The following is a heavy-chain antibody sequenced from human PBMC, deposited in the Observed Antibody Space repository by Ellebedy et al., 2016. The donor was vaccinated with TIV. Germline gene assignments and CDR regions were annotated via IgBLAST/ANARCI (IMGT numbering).Heavy chain of an antibody. D-gene: IGHD3-22*01. Sequence: GESLKISCAASGFTFDDYNMHWVRQAPGKGLEWVSLISWDASGIHYADSVKGRFTISRDNSKNSLYLQMNRLRTEDTALYYCAKDLTLGIYHYNNSGYSFDYWGQGTLVTVSS. CDR1: GFTFDDYN. J-gene: IGHJ4*02. V-gene: IGHV3-43*01. CDR2: ISWDASGI. CDR3: AKDLTLGIYHYNNSGYSFDY.